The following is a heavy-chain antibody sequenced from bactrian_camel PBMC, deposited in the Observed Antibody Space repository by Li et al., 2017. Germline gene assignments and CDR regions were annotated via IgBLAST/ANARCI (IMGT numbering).Heavy chain of an antibody. D-gene: IGHD3*01. V-gene: IGHV3S1*01. CDR2: IFTSDDST. Sequence: HVQLVESGGGSVQAGGSLRLSCLASNSLPNNYCMGWFRQAPGKGREKVAAIFTSDDSTDYADNVKGRFTISRDDSKNTVYLQMNSLKAEDTATYFCAADGPRSTTRCAAIITWTPRYVGQGTQVTVS. J-gene: IGHJ4*01. CDR1: NSLPNNYC.